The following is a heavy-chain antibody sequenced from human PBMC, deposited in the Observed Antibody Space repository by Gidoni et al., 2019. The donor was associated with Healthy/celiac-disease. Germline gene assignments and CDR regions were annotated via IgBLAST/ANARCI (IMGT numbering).Heavy chain of an antibody. V-gene: IGHV1-8*01. Sequence: QVQLVQSGAEVKKPGASVKVSCKASGYTFTSYDINWVRQATGQGLEWMGWMNPNSGNTGYAQKFQGRVTMTRNTSISTAYMELSSLRSEDTAVYYCARTPAAAGPNGGVLQHWGQGTLVTVSS. D-gene: IGHD6-13*01. CDR1: GYTFTSYD. CDR2: MNPNSGNT. J-gene: IGHJ1*01. CDR3: ARTPAAAGPNGGVLQH.